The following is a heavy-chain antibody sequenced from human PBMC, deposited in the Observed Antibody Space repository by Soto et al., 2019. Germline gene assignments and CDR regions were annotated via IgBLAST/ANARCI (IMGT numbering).Heavy chain of an antibody. D-gene: IGHD5-12*01. CDR1: GGSISSSSYF. V-gene: IGHV4-39*01. J-gene: IGHJ4*02. Sequence: LSLTCTVSGGSISSSSYFWGWIRQPPGKGLEWIGNIHYRGSTYYNASLKSRVTISVDTSKDQFSLKLSSVTAADSAVYSCARGIGYYFDSWGQGTLVTVSS. CDR2: IHYRGST. CDR3: ARGIGYYFDS.